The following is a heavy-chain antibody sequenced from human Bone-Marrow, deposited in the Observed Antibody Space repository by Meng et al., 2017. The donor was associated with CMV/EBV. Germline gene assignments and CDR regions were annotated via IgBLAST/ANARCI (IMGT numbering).Heavy chain of an antibody. V-gene: IGHV1-2*02. D-gene: IGHD2-2*01. CDR2: INPNSGGT. CDR3: ARGGGIVVVPAAIDY. Sequence: ASVKVSCKASGYTFTSYYIHWVRQAPGQGLEWMGWINPNSGGTNYAQKFQGRVTMTRDTSISTAYMELSRLRSDDTAVYYCARGGGIVVVPAAIDYWGQGTLVTVSS. J-gene: IGHJ4*02. CDR1: GYTFTSYY.